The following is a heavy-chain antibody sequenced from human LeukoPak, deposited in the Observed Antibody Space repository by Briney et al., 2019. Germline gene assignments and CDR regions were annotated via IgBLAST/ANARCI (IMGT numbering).Heavy chain of an antibody. CDR2: INPANGYT. D-gene: IGHD5-24*01. Sequence: ASVKVSCKTSGYTFTNYAMHWVRQAPGQTIQWLAWINPANGYTRYSQHFQDRVTVSSDTSADTAYMELSSLRSEDKAIYYCAIRDGHTDHWGQGTLVTVPS. V-gene: IGHV1-3*03. CDR1: GYTFTNYA. CDR3: AIRDGHTDH. J-gene: IGHJ4*02.